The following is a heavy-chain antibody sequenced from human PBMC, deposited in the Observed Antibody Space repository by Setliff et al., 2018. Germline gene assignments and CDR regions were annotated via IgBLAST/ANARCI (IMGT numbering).Heavy chain of an antibody. CDR3: ARLVRYCTRTACQKLAGDES. D-gene: IGHD2-8*01. CDR1: GDSISSYY. V-gene: IGHV4-59*01. CDR2: IYYSGST. Sequence: SETLSLTCTVSGDSISSYYWSWIRQPPGKGLEWIGYIYYSGSTNYNPSLKSRVTMSVATFENHFSLKLNSLTAADTAVYYCARLVRYCTRTACQKLAGDESWGQGTLVTVSS. J-gene: IGHJ5*01.